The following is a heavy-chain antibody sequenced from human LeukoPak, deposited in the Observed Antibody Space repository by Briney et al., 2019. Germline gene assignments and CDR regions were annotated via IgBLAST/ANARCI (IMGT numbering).Heavy chain of an antibody. V-gene: IGHV4-38-2*02. Sequence: PSETLSLTCTVSGGSFTSFYWGWIRQPPGKGLEWIGSIYHSGSTYYNPSLKSRVTISVDTSKNQFSLKLSSVTAADTAVYYCARDSSLHYFDYWGQGTLVTVSS. D-gene: IGHD6-13*01. CDR2: IYHSGST. CDR3: ARDSSLHYFDY. CDR1: GGSFTSFY. J-gene: IGHJ4*02.